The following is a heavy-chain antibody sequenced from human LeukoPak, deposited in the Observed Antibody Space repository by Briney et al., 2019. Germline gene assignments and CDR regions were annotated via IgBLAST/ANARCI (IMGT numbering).Heavy chain of an antibody. V-gene: IGHV4-34*01. CDR2: INHSGST. CDR1: GGSFSGYY. D-gene: IGHD2-15*01. CDR3: ARGGPRYCSGDSCYFGY. J-gene: IGHJ4*02. Sequence: SETLSLTCAVYGGSFSGYYWSWIRQPPGKGLEWIGEINHSGSTNYNPSLKSRVTISVDTSKNQSSLKLISVTAADTAVYYCARGGPRYCSGDSCYFGYWGQGTLVTVSS.